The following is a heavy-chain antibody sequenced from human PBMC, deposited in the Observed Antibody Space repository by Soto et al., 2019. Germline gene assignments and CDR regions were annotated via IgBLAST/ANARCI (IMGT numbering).Heavy chain of an antibody. CDR1: GYTFTSYG. J-gene: IGHJ3*02. D-gene: IGHD6-19*01. CDR2: ISAYNGNT. Sequence: GASVKVSCKASGYTFTSYGISWVRQAPGQGLEWMGWISAYNGNTNYAQKLQGRVTMTTDTSTSTAYMELRSLRSDDTAVYYCARGSPSSGWSSDAFDIWGQGTMVTVSS. CDR3: ARGSPSSGWSSDAFDI. V-gene: IGHV1-18*01.